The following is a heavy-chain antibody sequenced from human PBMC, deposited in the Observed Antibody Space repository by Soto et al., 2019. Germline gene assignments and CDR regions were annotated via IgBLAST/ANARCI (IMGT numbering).Heavy chain of an antibody. Sequence: ASVKVSCKASGYTFSTHEITWVRQPPGQGLQWMGQISPNNGDVKYAQKFQGRVTMTTDTSTNTAYMELTSLRPDDTAVYYCARVNTIFGVAPNWFDPWGQGTLVTVSS. CDR3: ARVNTIFGVAPNWFDP. CDR1: GYTFSTHE. D-gene: IGHD3-3*01. V-gene: IGHV1-18*04. J-gene: IGHJ5*02. CDR2: ISPNNGDV.